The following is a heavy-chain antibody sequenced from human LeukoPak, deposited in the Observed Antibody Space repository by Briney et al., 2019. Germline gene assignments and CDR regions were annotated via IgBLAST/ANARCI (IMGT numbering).Heavy chain of an antibody. J-gene: IGHJ4*02. CDR1: GLTFSSDW. CDR2: INRDASTI. D-gene: IGHD2-21*02. CDR3: AREDCPIGAVCSSLLDH. V-gene: IGHV3-74*01. Sequence: GGSLRLSCAASGLTFSSDWMHWVRQVPGKGLVWVSRINRDASTINYADSVKGRFTISRDNAKNTLYLQMNNLRAEDTAVYYCAREDCPIGAVCSSLLDHWGRGTLVTVSS.